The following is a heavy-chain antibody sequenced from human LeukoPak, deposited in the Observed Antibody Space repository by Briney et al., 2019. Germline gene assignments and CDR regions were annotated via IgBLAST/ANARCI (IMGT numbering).Heavy chain of an antibody. CDR2: ISSSRSII. Sequence: GGSLRLSCAASGFTFSGYSMNWGRQAPGQGLGWGSYISSSRSIIYYADSVKGRFNISRDNAKNSLYLQMNSLGAEDTAVYYCARGPLEGATCFDYWGQGTLVTVPS. CDR3: ARGPLEGATCFDY. J-gene: IGHJ4*02. V-gene: IGHV3-48*01. CDR1: GFTFSGYS. D-gene: IGHD1-26*01.